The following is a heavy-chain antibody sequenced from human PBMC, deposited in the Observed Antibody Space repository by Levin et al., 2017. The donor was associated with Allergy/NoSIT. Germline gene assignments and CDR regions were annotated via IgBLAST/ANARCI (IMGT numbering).Heavy chain of an antibody. J-gene: IGHJ4*02. CDR1: GFTFSSYA. V-gene: IGHV3-23*01. Sequence: GGSLRLSCAASGFTFSSYAMSWVRQAPGKGLEWVSAISGSGGSTYYADSVKGRFTISRDNSKNTLYLQMNSLRAEDTAVYYCAKDIAAAGRKPTNTFDYWGQGTLVTVSS. CDR3: AKDIAAAGRKPTNTFDY. CDR2: ISGSGGST. D-gene: IGHD6-13*01.